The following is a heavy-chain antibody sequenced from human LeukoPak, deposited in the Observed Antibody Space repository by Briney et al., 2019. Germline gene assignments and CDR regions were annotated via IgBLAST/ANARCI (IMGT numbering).Heavy chain of an antibody. CDR1: GFIFEDYV. CDR2: ISWNSGSI. Sequence: GRSLRLSCATSGFIFEDYVMHWVRQAPGKGLEWVSGISWNSGSIGYVDSVKGRFTISRDNAKKTLYLQMNSLRAEDTAVYYCARSIGLTGGGVDVWGQGTTVTVSS. J-gene: IGHJ6*02. D-gene: IGHD3-9*01. V-gene: IGHV3-9*01. CDR3: ARSIGLTGGGVDV.